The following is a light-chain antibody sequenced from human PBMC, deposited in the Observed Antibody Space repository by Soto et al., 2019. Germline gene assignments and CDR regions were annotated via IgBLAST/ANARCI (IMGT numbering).Light chain of an antibody. J-gene: IGLJ2*01. Sequence: QSALTQPPSASGSPGQSVTISCTGSSSDVGGYNYVSWYQQHPGTAPKLMIYEVSKRPSGVPDRLSGSKSGNTASLTGSGLQDEDEADYYCSSYGGSNTVVFGGGTKLTVL. CDR3: SSYGGSNTVV. CDR1: SSDVGGYNY. CDR2: EVS. V-gene: IGLV2-8*01.